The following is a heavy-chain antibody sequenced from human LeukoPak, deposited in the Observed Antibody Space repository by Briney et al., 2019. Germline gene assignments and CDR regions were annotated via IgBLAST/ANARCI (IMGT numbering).Heavy chain of an antibody. V-gene: IGHV1-69*06. CDR2: IIPIFGTA. CDR3: ARAQYYYDSSGYPLLWDY. D-gene: IGHD3-22*01. CDR1: GGTFSSYA. Sequence: GASVKVSCKASGGTFSSYAISWVRQAPGQGLEWMGGIIPIFGTANYAQKFQGRVTITADKSTSTAYMELSSLRSEDTAVYYCARAQYYYDSSGYPLLWDYWGQGTLVTVSS. J-gene: IGHJ4*02.